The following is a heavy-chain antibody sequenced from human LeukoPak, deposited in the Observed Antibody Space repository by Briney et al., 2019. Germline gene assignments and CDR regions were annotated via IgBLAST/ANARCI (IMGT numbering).Heavy chain of an antibody. CDR3: ASSTSMGIVVVFDY. V-gene: IGHV4-39*07. CDR1: GVSISTRNYY. D-gene: IGHD3-22*01. Sequence: SETLSLTCTVSGVSISTRNYYWGWIRQPPGKGLEWIGNIFYSGSTYYSPSFKSRVIISVDTSKNQFSLKLSSVTAADTAVYYCASSTSMGIVVVFDYWGQGTLVTVSS. J-gene: IGHJ4*02. CDR2: IFYSGST.